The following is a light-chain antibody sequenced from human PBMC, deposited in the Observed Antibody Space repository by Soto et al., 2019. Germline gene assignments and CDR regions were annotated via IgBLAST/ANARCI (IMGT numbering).Light chain of an antibody. V-gene: IGLV2-14*01. CDR2: DVS. CDR1: SSDVGGYNY. Sequence: QSVLTQPASVSGSPGQSITISCTGTSSDVGGYNYVSWYQQHPGKATKLMIYDVSNRPSGVSNRFSGSKSGNTASLTISGFHAEDEADYYCSSYTSSSTLYVFGTGTKVTVL. J-gene: IGLJ1*01. CDR3: SSYTSSSTLYV.